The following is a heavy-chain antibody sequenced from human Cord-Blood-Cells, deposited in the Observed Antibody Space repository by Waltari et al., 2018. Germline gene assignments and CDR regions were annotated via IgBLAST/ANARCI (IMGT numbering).Heavy chain of an antibody. Sequence: SCKASGYTFTSYGISWVRQAPGQGLEWMGWISAYNGNTNYAQKLQGRVTMTTDTSTSTAYMELRSLRSDDTAVYYCARVGTNWNPDYYYYGMDVWGQGTTVTVSS. D-gene: IGHD1-1*01. J-gene: IGHJ6*02. V-gene: IGHV1-18*01. CDR1: GYTFTSYG. CDR3: ARVGTNWNPDYYYYGMDV. CDR2: ISAYNGNT.